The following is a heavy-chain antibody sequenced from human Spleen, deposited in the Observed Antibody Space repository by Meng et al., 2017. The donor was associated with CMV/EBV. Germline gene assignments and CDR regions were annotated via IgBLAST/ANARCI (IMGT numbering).Heavy chain of an antibody. Sequence: SETLSLTCAVYGGSFSGYYWSWIRQPPGKGLEWIGSIYHSGSTYYNPSLKSRVTISVDTSKNQFSLKLSSVTAADTAVYYCARGGYCSSTSCYSPFDYWGQGTLVTVS. V-gene: IGHV4-34*01. CDR2: IYHSGST. D-gene: IGHD2-2*02. J-gene: IGHJ4*02. CDR1: GGSFSGYY. CDR3: ARGGYCSSTSCYSPFDY.